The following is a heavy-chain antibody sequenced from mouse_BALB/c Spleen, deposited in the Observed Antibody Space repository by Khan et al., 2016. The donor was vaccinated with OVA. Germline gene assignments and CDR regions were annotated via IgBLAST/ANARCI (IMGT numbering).Heavy chain of an antibody. CDR3: ARGAGTTYGMDY. V-gene: IGHV1-9*01. D-gene: IGHD4-1*01. J-gene: IGHJ4*01. CDR1: GYTFSNYW. Sequence: QVQLQQSGAELMKPGASVKISCKTTGYTFSNYWIEWIKQRPGHGLEWIGEILPGRGNINYNEKFKGMATFTADTSSNIAYMQLNSLTSEDSAVYYCARGAGTTYGMDYWGQGTSDTVSS. CDR2: ILPGRGNI.